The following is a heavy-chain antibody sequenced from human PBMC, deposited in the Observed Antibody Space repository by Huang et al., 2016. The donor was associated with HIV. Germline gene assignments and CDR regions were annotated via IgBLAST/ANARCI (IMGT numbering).Heavy chain of an antibody. D-gene: IGHD3-22*01. CDR2: ISAHKGDT. CDR1: GYTFTSFG. J-gene: IGHJ4*02. V-gene: IGHV1-18*04. CDR3: VVDDTSGYFSSDY. Sequence: QVHLVQSGPEVKKPGASVQVSCKDSGYTFTSFGISWVRQAPGQGLEWMGSISAHKGDTNYAQKCRVRVTMTTDTSTRTAHMELRSLRSDDSAVYYCVVDDTSGYFSSDYWGQGTLVTVSS.